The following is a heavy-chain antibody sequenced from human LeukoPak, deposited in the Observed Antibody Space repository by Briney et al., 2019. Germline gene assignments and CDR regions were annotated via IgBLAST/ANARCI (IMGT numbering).Heavy chain of an antibody. CDR3: ARDMDV. J-gene: IGHJ6*02. CDR2: INHSGST. CDR1: GGSFSGHY. V-gene: IGHV4-34*01. Sequence: SETLSLTCAVYGGSFSGHYWTWIRQSPGKGLEWIGEINHSGSTNYNASLKSRVTISVDTSKNQFSLKLSSVTAADTAVYYCARDMDVWGQGTTVTVSS.